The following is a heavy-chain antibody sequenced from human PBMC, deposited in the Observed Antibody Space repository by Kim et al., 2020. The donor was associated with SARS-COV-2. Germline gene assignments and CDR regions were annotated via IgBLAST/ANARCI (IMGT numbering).Heavy chain of an antibody. CDR1: GFTFSTYA. Sequence: GGSLRLSCVASGFTFSTYAMSWVRQAPGKGLEWVSAINGADYTTYYADSVRGRFTVSRDNSNNMLYLQMNSLRAEDTAVYYCVKAKHSSGYYYERGGDYWGQGPLVTVSS. J-gene: IGHJ4*02. V-gene: IGHV3-23*01. CDR3: VKAKHSSGYYYERGGDY. CDR2: INGADYTT. D-gene: IGHD3-22*01.